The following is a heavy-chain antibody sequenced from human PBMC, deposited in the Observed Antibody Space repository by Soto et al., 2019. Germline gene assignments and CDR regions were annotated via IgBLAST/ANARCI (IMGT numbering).Heavy chain of an antibody. D-gene: IGHD3-22*01. CDR3: AREVSRNYYDSSGYYRNWFDP. V-gene: IGHV4-31*03. J-gene: IGHJ5*02. CDR1: GGSISSGGYY. CDR2: IYYSGST. Sequence: SETLSLTCTVSGGSISSGGYYWSWIRQHPGKGLEWIGYIYYSGSTYYNPSLKSRVTISVDTSKNQFSLKLSSVTAADTAVYYCAREVSRNYYDSSGYYRNWFDPWGQGTLVTVSS.